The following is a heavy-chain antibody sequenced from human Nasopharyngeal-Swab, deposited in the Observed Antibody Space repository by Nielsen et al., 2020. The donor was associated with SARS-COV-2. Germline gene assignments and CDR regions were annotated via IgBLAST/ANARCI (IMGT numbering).Heavy chain of an antibody. CDR3: ARGTTIFGVVITPFDY. Sequence: WIRQPPGKGLEWIGRIYTSGSTNYNPSLKSRVTISVDTSKNQFSLKLSSVTAADTAVYYCARGTTIFGVVITPFDYWGQGTLVTVSS. V-gene: IGHV4-4*07. D-gene: IGHD3-3*01. CDR2: IYTSGST. J-gene: IGHJ4*02.